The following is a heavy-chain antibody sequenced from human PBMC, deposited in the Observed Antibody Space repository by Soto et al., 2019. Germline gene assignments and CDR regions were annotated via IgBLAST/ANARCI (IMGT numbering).Heavy chain of an antibody. D-gene: IGHD6-13*01. CDR1: GYTFTSYA. Sequence: ASVKVSCKASGYTFTSYAMHWVRQAPGQRLEWMGWINAGNGNTKYSQKFQGRVTITRDTSASTAYMELSSLRSEDTAVYYCAIFSHPYTSSLYSGGFDYWGQGTLVTVSS. CDR3: AIFSHPYTSSLYSGGFDY. V-gene: IGHV1-3*01. J-gene: IGHJ4*02. CDR2: INAGNGNT.